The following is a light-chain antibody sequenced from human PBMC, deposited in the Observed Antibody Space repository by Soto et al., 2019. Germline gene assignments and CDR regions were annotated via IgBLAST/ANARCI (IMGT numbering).Light chain of an antibody. J-gene: IGKJ1*01. Sequence: IQMTQSPNTLSASVGDSVAVTCRASENVNGHLAWYQQKPGKAPKLLIYEASILESGVPSRFSGSGFGTEFTLTINGLRPEDFVTYYCQQYNNWPSFGQGTKV. CDR1: ENVNGH. CDR2: EAS. CDR3: QQYNNWPS. V-gene: IGKV1-5*03.